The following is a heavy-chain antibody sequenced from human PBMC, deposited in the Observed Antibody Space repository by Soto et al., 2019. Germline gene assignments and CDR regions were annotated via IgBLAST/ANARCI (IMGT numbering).Heavy chain of an antibody. V-gene: IGHV4-30-4*01. D-gene: IGHD3-3*01. CDR1: GASITSRDYY. J-gene: IGHJ5*02. Sequence: QVQLQESGPGLVESAQTLSLTCTVSGASITSRDYYWNWIRQPPGQGLEGFGSNYYSGNTHYRTSLKSRLSISTDPSQNQFSLKLNFVTAADPAVLYFSSFGVAAMYWLDPWGQGTLVTVSS. CDR3: SSFGVAAMYWLDP. CDR2: NYYSGNT.